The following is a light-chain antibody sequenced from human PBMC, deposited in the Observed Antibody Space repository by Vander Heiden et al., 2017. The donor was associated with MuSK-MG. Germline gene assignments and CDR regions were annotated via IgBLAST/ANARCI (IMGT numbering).Light chain of an antibody. CDR2: AAS. Sequence: DIQMTQSPSSLSASVGDRVTITCRASQSISSYVNWYQQKPGKAPKLLIYAASSLQSGVPSRFSGSGSGTDFTLTISRLQPEDFATYYCQHRDSTPLTFGGGTKVDLK. CDR1: QSISSY. CDR3: QHRDSTPLT. J-gene: IGKJ4*01. V-gene: IGKV1-39*01.